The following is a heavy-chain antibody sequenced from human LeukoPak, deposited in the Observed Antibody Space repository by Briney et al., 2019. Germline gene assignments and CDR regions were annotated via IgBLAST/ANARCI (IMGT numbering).Heavy chain of an antibody. D-gene: IGHD3-3*01. Sequence: SETLSLICTVSGGSLSSYYWSWIRQPAGKGLEWIGRIYTSGSTNYNPSLKSRVTMSVDTSKNQFSLKLSSVTAADTAVYYCARERTPIFGQRYLGYYFDYWGQGTLVTVSS. CDR2: IYTSGST. CDR3: ARERTPIFGQRYLGYYFDY. V-gene: IGHV4-4*07. J-gene: IGHJ4*02. CDR1: GGSLSSYY.